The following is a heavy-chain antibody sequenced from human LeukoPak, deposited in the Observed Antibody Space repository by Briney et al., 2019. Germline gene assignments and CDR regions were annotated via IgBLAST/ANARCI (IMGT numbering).Heavy chain of an antibody. CDR1: GGSISSYY. J-gene: IGHJ4*02. CDR3: ARDGGSAIPFDY. Sequence: SETLSLTCSVSGGSISSYYWSWIRQPPGKRLEWIAYIYYSGSTNYNPSLKSRVTISVDTSNNQFSLKLSSVTAADTAVYYCARDGGSAIPFDYWGQGTLVTVSS. V-gene: IGHV4-59*12. CDR2: IYYSGST.